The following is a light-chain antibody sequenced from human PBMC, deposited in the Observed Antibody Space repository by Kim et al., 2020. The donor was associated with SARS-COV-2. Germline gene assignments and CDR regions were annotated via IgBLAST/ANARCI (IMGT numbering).Light chain of an antibody. V-gene: IGKV1D-12*01. Sequence: DIQMTQSPSSVSASIGDRVTITCRASRDIHTWLAWFQQKPGKAPKLLIYGASSLQGGVPSRFSGSGFGTDFTLTINNMQPEDSATYYCQQANSFPFAFGSGTKVDIK. CDR1: RDIHTW. CDR2: GAS. J-gene: IGKJ3*01. CDR3: QQANSFPFA.